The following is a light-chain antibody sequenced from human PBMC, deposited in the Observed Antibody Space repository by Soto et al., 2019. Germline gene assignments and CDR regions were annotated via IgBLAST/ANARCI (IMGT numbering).Light chain of an antibody. Sequence: GMTQSPLSLPVTPGESVSISCRSSQSLLHSNGYNYLDWYLQKPGQAPQVLIYLGSSRASGDRDRIHGRGSGTAFTPEIRRVEDEEFWVWYWLQGLKNCLLFGQGPKLEIK. V-gene: IGKV2-28*01. CDR2: LGS. CDR3: LQGLKNCLL. CDR1: QSLLHSNGYNY. J-gene: IGKJ2*01.